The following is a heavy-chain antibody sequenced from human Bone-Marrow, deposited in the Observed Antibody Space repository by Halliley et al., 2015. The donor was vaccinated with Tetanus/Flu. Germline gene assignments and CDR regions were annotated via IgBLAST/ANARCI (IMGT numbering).Heavy chain of an antibody. D-gene: IGHD2-21*01. CDR3: AKHIRYMADAFDI. CDR2: ITGSGNIP. Sequence: SLRLSCAASGFSFSSNAMTWVRQAPGKGLEWVSSITGSGNIPYYADSVRGRFTISRDDSKNTLFLQMNSLRAEDTAIYFCAKHIRYMADAFDIWGQGTMVTVSS. J-gene: IGHJ3*02. V-gene: IGHV3-23*01. CDR1: GFSFSSNA.